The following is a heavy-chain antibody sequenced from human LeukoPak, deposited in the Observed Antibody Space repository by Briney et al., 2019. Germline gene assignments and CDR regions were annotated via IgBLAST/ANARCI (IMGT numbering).Heavy chain of an antibody. D-gene: IGHD2-15*01. CDR3: AQSTVQVAATPSYYGMDV. V-gene: IGHV3-66*01. CDR2: IFGGGET. J-gene: IGHJ6*02. Sequence: PGGSLRLSCAASGFTVSRNIMLWVRQAPGKGLEWVSVIFGGGETNYADSVKGRFTISRDTSKNMVYLQMDSLGAEDTAVYYCAQSTVQVAATPSYYGMDVWGQGTTVTVSS. CDR1: GFTVSRNI.